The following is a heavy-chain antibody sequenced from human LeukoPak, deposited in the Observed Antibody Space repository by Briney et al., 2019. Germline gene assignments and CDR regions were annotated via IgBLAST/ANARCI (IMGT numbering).Heavy chain of an antibody. Sequence: GGSLRLPRAASGFTFSKYLMLWVRQAPGKGLESVSRINTDGTVTTYADSVKGRFTVSRDNADNTMFLQMNSVRDEDTAVYYCATKQWLAPPPDSWGQGTPVTVSS. CDR3: ATKQWLAPPPDS. D-gene: IGHD6-19*01. CDR2: INTDGTVT. V-gene: IGHV3-74*01. CDR1: GFTFSKYL. J-gene: IGHJ4*02.